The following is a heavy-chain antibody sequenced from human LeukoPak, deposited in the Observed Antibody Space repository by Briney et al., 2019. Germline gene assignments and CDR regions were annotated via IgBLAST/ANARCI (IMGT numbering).Heavy chain of an antibody. CDR3: AKAGVAIQTYYFDY. V-gene: IGHV3-9*01. CDR1: GFTFDDYA. J-gene: IGHJ4*02. Sequence: PGGSLRLSCAASGFTFDDYAMHWVRQAPGKGLEWVSGISWNSGSIGYADSVKGRFTISRDNAKNSLYLQMNSLRAEDTALYYCAKAGVAIQTYYFDYWGQGTLVTVSS. D-gene: IGHD2-2*02. CDR2: ISWNSGSI.